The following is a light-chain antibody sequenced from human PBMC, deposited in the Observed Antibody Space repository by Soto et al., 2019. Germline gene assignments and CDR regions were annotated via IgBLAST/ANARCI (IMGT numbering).Light chain of an antibody. J-gene: IGKJ4*01. CDR1: QSVSSN. Sequence: EVLMTQSPATLSLSPGERATLSCRASQSVSSNLAWYQQRRGQVPRLLIYGASSRATGIPARFSGSGSGTEFTLTISSLQSEDFAVYYCQQYDNWPPLTFGGGTKVEIK. CDR2: GAS. CDR3: QQYDNWPPLT. V-gene: IGKV3D-15*01.